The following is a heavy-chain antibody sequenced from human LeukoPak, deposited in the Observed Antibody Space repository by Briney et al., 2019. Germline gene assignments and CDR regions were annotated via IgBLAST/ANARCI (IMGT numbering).Heavy chain of an antibody. D-gene: IGHD3-22*01. CDR3: ATSGYDSSGYYSPV. CDR2: IYDSGST. J-gene: IGHJ3*01. Sequence: PSETLSLTCTVSGGSISSSSYYWGWIRQPPGKGLEWIGYIYDSGSTYYNPSLKSRVTISVDTSKNQFSLKLSSVTAADTAVYYCATSGYDSSGYYSPVWGQGTMVTVSS. CDR1: GGSISSSSYY. V-gene: IGHV4-30-4*08.